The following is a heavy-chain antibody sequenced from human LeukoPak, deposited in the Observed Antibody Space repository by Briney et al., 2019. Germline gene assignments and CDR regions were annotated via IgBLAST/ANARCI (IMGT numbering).Heavy chain of an antibody. Sequence: PGGSLRLSCAASGFIFSTYAMHWVRQAPGKGLDWVAVISNDGSYQYHADSVKGRFTVSRDNSKNTLDLQMNSLRAEDTAMYYCATYSSGYNPPQHWGQGTLVTVSS. V-gene: IGHV3-30-3*01. J-gene: IGHJ1*01. CDR2: ISNDGSYQ. CDR3: ATYSSGYNPPQH. CDR1: GFIFSTYA. D-gene: IGHD3-22*01.